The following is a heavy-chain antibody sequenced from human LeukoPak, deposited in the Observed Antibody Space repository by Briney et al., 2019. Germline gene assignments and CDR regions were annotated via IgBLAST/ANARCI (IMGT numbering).Heavy chain of an antibody. J-gene: IGHJ4*02. Sequence: PGGSLGLSCAASEFTFNSYSFNWIRQPPGGRLEWVSSISSRSTYIHYSDSVKGRFTVSRDNAKNSLFLQMNNLRAEDTAVYYCARDPFYYDAAGSDDYWGQGTLVTVSS. D-gene: IGHD3-22*01. CDR3: ARDPFYYDAAGSDDY. CDR2: ISSRSTYI. CDR1: EFTFNSYS. V-gene: IGHV3-21*01.